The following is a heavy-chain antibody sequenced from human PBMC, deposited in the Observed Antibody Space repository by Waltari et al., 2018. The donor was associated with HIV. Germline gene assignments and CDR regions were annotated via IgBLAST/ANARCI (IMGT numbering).Heavy chain of an antibody. V-gene: IGHV3-30*18. CDR1: GLPSSIYG. CDR2: ISYDGSNK. D-gene: IGHD1-1*01. Sequence: QVQLVGSGGAVVKPGRSLGLSCAPFGLPSSIYGSPWGRRAPGKGLEWVTVISYDGSNKYYADAVKGRFTISRDNSKNTLDLQMNSLRAEDTAVYYCAKDKGGVTYIFDYWGQGTLVTVSS. CDR3: AKDKGGVTYIFDY. J-gene: IGHJ4*02.